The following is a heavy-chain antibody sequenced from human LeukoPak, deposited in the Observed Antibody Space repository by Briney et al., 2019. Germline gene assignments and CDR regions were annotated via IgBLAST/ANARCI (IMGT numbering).Heavy chain of an antibody. CDR2: ISGSGGST. CDR3: AKESMDRYVPAVMVAAFDI. Sequence: HPGGSLRLSCAASGFTFSSYAMSWVRQAPGKGLEWVSAISGSGGSTYYADSVKGRFTISRDNSKTTLYLQMNSLRAEDTAVYYCAKESMDRYVPAVMVAAFDIWGQGTMVTVSS. J-gene: IGHJ3*02. D-gene: IGHD2-2*01. V-gene: IGHV3-23*01. CDR1: GFTFSSYA.